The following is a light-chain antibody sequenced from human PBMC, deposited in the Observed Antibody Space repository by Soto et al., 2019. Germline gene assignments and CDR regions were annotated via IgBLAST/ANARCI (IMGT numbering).Light chain of an antibody. CDR3: SSYTSSNTVL. J-gene: IGLJ2*01. V-gene: IGLV2-14*01. CDR2: DVT. Sequence: QSALTQPASVSGSPGQSITISCTGTSSDVGGYNYVSWYQQHPLKAPNVLIYDVTNRPSGVSNRFSGSKSGNTASLTISGLQADDEADYYCSSYTSSNTVLFGGGTKLTVL. CDR1: SSDVGGYNY.